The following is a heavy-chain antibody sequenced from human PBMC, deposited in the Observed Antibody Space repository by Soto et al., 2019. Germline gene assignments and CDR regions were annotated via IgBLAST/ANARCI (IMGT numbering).Heavy chain of an antibody. Sequence: QVQLVQSGAEVKKPGASVKVSCKVSGHTLTELSMHWVRQAPGKGLEWMGGFDPEDGETISAQKFQGRVTMTEDTSTDSTYMELRSLRSEDTAVYYCAAGGTRWLRSPFDYWGQGTLVTISS. CDR3: AAGGTRWLRSPFDY. V-gene: IGHV1-24*01. D-gene: IGHD1-1*01. J-gene: IGHJ4*02. CDR2: FDPEDGET. CDR1: GHTLTELS.